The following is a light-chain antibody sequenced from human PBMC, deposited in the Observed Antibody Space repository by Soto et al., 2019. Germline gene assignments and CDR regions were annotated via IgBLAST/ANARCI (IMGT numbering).Light chain of an antibody. CDR3: QLYGNSAIT. V-gene: IGKV3-20*01. Sequence: EIVLTQSPGTLSLSPGDRATLSCRASQSFSRSFLAWYQQKPEQATMLLNYGASTRATGIPDWFSGSGSGTYITPSITRLEPDYVAVYYCQLYGNSAITFGQGTRLDIK. J-gene: IGKJ5*01. CDR2: GAS. CDR1: QSFSRSF.